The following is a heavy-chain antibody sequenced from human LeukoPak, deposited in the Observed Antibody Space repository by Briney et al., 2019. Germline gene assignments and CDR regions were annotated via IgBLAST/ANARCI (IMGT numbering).Heavy chain of an antibody. Sequence: SETLSLTCTVSGDSVSSSSYYWGWVRQPPGKGPQWIGTIYYSGITYYNPFLKSRVTISVDTSKNQFSLKLRSVTAADAAVYYCARSFGERIVVAGNFDYWGQGTLVTVSS. J-gene: IGHJ4*02. CDR3: ARSFGERIVVAGNFDY. V-gene: IGHV4-39*01. CDR1: GDSVSSSSYY. D-gene: IGHD6-19*01. CDR2: IYYSGIT.